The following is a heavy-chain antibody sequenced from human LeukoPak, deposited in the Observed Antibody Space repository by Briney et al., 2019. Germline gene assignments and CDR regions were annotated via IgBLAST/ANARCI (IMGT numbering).Heavy chain of an antibody. CDR2: LYTGNSEA. V-gene: IGHV5-51*01. CDR1: GLTFFRNW. Sequence: AESLQIACRGAGLTFFRNWIGCLRQMPGKNLEDMVLLYTGNSEARYSPSLQGQVTISVDASTYTAYLEWKSLKASYTARYYCTRHSDTTMLTGYYYGLDVWGQGNTVTVSS. J-gene: IGHJ6*02. D-gene: IGHD5-18*01. CDR3: TRHSDTTMLTGYYYGLDV.